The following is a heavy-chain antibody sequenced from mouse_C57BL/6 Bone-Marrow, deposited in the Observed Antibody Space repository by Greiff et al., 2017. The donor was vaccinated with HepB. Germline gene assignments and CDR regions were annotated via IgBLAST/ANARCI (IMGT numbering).Heavy chain of an antibody. CDR2: ISSGGSYT. CDR3: ARLYSNPFAY. V-gene: IGHV5-6*01. Sequence: EVNVVESGGDLVKPGGSLKLSCAASGFTFSSYGMSWVRQTPDKRLEWVATISSGGSYTYYPDSVKGRFTISRDNAKNTLYLQMSSLKSEDTAMYYCARLYSNPFAYWGQGTLVTVSA. D-gene: IGHD2-5*01. CDR1: GFTFSSYG. J-gene: IGHJ3*01.